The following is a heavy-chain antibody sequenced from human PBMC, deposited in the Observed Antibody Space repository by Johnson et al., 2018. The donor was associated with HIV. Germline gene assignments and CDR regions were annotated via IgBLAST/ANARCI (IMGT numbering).Heavy chain of an antibody. D-gene: IGHD4-17*01. CDR3: ASDEGLRSWAFDI. Sequence: VQLVESGGGLIQPGGSLRLSCAASGFTVRSNYMSWVRQAPGKGLEWVSVIYSDGNTYSADSVKCRFTVSGDNSKTTLYIQMNSLRAEDTAVYYCASDEGLRSWAFDIWGQGTMVTVSS. V-gene: IGHV3-53*01. CDR2: IYSDGNT. CDR1: GFTVRSNY. J-gene: IGHJ3*02.